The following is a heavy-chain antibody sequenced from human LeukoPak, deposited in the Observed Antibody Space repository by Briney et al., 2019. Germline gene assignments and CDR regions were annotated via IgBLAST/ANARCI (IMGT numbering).Heavy chain of an antibody. CDR3: AKPSVPATAILTLSPFDY. Sequence: PGGSLRLSCAAFGFTFSSYAMSWVRQAPGKGLEWVSAISGSGGSTYYADSVKGRFTISRDNSKNTLYLQMNSLRAEDTAVYYCAKPSVPATAILTLSPFDYWGQGTLVTVSS. V-gene: IGHV3-23*01. D-gene: IGHD2-2*02. CDR1: GFTFSSYA. CDR2: ISGSGGST. J-gene: IGHJ4*02.